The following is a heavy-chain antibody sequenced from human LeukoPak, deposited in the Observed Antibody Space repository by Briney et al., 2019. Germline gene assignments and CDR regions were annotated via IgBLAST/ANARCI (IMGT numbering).Heavy chain of an antibody. CDR1: GLTFSTYD. CDR3: ARQNRNGFDY. V-gene: IGHV3-13*01. D-gene: IGHD2-8*01. Sequence: GGSPRLSCAASGLTFSTYDFHWVRQTTGKGLEWVSATGTAGDTWYSGSVKGRFTISRENAKSSMYLQMNSLRVGDTAVYYCARQNRNGFDYWGQGTLVTVSS. J-gene: IGHJ4*02. CDR2: TGTAGDT.